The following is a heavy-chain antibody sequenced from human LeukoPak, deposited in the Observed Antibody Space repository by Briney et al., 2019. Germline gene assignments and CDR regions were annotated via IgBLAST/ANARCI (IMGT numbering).Heavy chain of an antibody. CDR3: SSGWYGAFDI. J-gene: IGHJ3*02. D-gene: IGHD6-19*01. V-gene: IGHV3-66*01. Sequence: GGSLRLSCAASGFTFSSYEMNWVRQAPGKGLGWVSVIYSGGSTYYADSVKGRFTISRDNSKNTLYLQMNSLRAEDTAVYYCSSGWYGAFDIWGQGTMVTVSS. CDR2: IYSGGST. CDR1: GFTFSSYE.